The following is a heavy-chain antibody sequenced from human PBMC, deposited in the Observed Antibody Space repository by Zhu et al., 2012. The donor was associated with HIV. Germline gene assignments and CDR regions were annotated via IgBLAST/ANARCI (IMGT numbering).Heavy chain of an antibody. D-gene: IGHD6-19*01. CDR3: ARERTSSSTSSGWYRWLYAFDI. V-gene: IGHV4-4*07. CDR1: GGSISSYY. Sequence: QVQLQESGPGLVKPSETLSLTCTVSGGSISSYYWSWIRQPAGKGLEWIGRIYTSGSTNYNPSLKSRVTMSVDTSKNQFSLKLSSVTAADTAVYYCARERTSSSTSSGWYRWLYAFDIWGQGTMVTVSS. J-gene: IGHJ3*02. CDR2: IYTSGST.